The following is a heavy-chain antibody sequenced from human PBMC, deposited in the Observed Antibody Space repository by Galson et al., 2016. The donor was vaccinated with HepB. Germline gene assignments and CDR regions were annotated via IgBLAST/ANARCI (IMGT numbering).Heavy chain of an antibody. CDR1: GFTFSDFS. CDR3: ARDRSNYDFWSGYMPDYYFDY. D-gene: IGHD3-3*01. Sequence: SLRLSCAASGFTFSDFSMNWVRQAPGKGLEWVSSISSGSRDIYYADSVKGRFTISRDNATNSLYLQMNSLRAEDTAVYYCARDRSNYDFWSGYMPDYYFDYWGQGTLVTVSS. V-gene: IGHV3-21*01. CDR2: ISSGSRDI. J-gene: IGHJ4*02.